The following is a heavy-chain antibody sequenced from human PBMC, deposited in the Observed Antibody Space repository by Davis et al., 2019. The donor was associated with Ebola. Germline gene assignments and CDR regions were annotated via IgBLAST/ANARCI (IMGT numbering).Heavy chain of an antibody. CDR2: IYPGDSDT. Sequence: GESLKISCKGSGYSFTSYWIAWVRQMPGKGLEWMGMIYPGDSDTRYSPSFQGPVTISVDQSINTAYLQWSSLKASDSAMYYCARQEALYGSIDNWGQGTLVTVSS. CDR1: GYSFTSYW. V-gene: IGHV5-51*01. J-gene: IGHJ4*02. D-gene: IGHD6-13*01. CDR3: ARQEALYGSIDN.